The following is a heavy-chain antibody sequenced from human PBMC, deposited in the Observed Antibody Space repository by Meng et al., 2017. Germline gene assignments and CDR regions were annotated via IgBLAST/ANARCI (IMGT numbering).Heavy chain of an antibody. D-gene: IGHD5-24*01. CDR3: AREESEMATAN. J-gene: IGHJ4*02. V-gene: IGHV3-74*01. CDR1: GFTFSSYW. CDR2: INSDGSST. Sequence: GESLKISCAASGFTFSSYWMHWVRQAPGKGLVWVSRINSDGSSTSYADSVQGRFTISRDNAKNTLYLQMNSLRAEDTSVEYCAREESEMATANWGQGTLVTVSS.